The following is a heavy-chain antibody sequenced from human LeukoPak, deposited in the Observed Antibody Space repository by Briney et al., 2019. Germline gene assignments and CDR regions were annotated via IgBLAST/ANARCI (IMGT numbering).Heavy chain of an antibody. V-gene: IGHV4-39*01. CDR1: TFSNYW. J-gene: IGHJ6*02. Sequence: TFSNYWMSWVRQPPGKGLEWIGSIYYSGSTYYNPSLKSRVTISVDTSKNQFSLKLSSVTAADTAVYYCARKFSYYDSSGYPAYYYYYGMDVWGQGTTVTVSS. CDR3: ARKFSYYDSSGYPAYYYYYGMDV. D-gene: IGHD3-22*01. CDR2: IYYSGST.